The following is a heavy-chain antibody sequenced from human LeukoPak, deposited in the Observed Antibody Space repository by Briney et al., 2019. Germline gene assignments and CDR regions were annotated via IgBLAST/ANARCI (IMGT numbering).Heavy chain of an antibody. Sequence: ASVKVSCKASGGTFNSYTISWVRHAPGQGLERMGRIIPILGIANYAQKFQGRVTITADKFTSTAYMELSSLRSEDTAVYYCARDSHTTVTTFDYWGQETLVTVSS. CDR2: IIPILGIA. CDR1: GGTFNSYT. J-gene: IGHJ4*02. CDR3: ARDSHTTVTTFDY. D-gene: IGHD4-17*01. V-gene: IGHV1-69*04.